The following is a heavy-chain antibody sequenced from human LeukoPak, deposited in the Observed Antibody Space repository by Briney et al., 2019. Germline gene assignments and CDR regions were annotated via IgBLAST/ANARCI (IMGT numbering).Heavy chain of an antibody. V-gene: IGHV3-23*01. J-gene: IGHJ4*02. D-gene: IGHD4-17*01. CDR1: GFTFSSYA. CDR3: AKGWQGYGDPLNY. Sequence: GVSLRLSCAASGFTFSSYAMSWVRQAPGKGLEWVSAISGSGGSTYYADSVKGRFTISRDNSKSTLYLQMDSLRGEDTAVYYCAKGWQGYGDPLNYWGQGTLVTVSS. CDR2: ISGSGGST.